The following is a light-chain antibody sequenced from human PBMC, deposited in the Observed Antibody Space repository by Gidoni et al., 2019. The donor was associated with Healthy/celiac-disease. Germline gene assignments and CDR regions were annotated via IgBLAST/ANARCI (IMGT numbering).Light chain of an antibody. CDR1: SSDVGGYNY. CDR2: DVS. V-gene: IGLV2-11*01. Sequence: QSALTQPRSVSGSPGQSVTISCTGTSSDVGGYNYVSWYQQHPGKAPKLMIYDVSKRPSGVPDRFSGSKSGNTASLTISGLQAEDEADYYCCSYAGSSLCKFGGGTKLTVL. J-gene: IGLJ2*01. CDR3: CSYAGSSLCK.